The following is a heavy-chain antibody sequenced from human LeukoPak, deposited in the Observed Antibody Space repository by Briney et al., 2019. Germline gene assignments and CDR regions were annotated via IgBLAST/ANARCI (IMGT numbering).Heavy chain of an antibody. D-gene: IGHD1-26*01. CDR1: GGSISSSSYY. CDR3: ARRGVGATTANWFDP. J-gene: IGHJ5*02. CDR2: IYYSGST. V-gene: IGHV4-39*01. Sequence: PSETLSLTCTVSGGSISSSSYYWGWIRQPPGKGLEWIGSIYYSGSTYYNPSLKSRVTISEDTSKNQFSLKLSSVTAADTAVYYCARRGVGATTANWFDPWGQGTLVTVSS.